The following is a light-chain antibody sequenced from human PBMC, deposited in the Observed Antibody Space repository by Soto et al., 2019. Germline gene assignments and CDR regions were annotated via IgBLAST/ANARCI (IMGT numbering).Light chain of an antibody. CDR2: DAS. CDR3: QHYGGMWT. CDR1: QSISNR. Sequence: DIQMTQSPSTLSASVGDRVTITCRASQSISNRLAWYQQKPGKAPKVLIYDASSLESGVPSRFSGSGSGTEFGVTISSLQPDDFASYCCQHYGGMWTFGQGTKVEMK. J-gene: IGKJ1*01. V-gene: IGKV1-5*01.